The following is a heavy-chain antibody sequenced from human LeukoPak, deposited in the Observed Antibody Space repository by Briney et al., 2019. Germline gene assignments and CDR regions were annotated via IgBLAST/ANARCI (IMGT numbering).Heavy chain of an antibody. CDR3: AKVPRIAAAGTGFDY. V-gene: IGHV3-23*01. Sequence: GGSLRLSRAASGFTFSSYAMSWVRQAPGKGLEWVSAISGSGGSTYYADSVKGRFTISRDNSKNTLYLQMNSLRAEDTAVYYCAKVPRIAAAGTGFDYWGQGTLVTVSS. J-gene: IGHJ4*02. D-gene: IGHD6-13*01. CDR1: GFTFSSYA. CDR2: ISGSGGST.